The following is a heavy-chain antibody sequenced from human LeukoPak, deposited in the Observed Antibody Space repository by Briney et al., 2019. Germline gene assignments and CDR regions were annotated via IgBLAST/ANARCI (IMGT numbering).Heavy chain of an antibody. CDR1: GYIFTDYY. CDR2: INPNSGGT. D-gene: IGHD3-3*01. Sequence: ASVKVSCKASGYIFTDYYMHWVRQAPGQELGWMGRINPNSGGTNYAQKFQGRVTMTTDTSTSTAYMELRSLRSDDTAVYYCAREDGLRFLEWLFEDGWFDPWGQGTLVTVSS. V-gene: IGHV1/OR15-1*04. CDR3: AREDGLRFLEWLFEDGWFDP. J-gene: IGHJ5*02.